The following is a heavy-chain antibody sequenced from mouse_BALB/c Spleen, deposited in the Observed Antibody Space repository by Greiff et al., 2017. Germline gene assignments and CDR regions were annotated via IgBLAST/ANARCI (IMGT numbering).Heavy chain of an antibody. CDR2: IYPGNVNT. V-gene: IGHV1S56*01. J-gene: IGHJ3*01. D-gene: IGHD1-2*01. Sequence: VKLMESGPELVKPGASVRISCKASGYTFTSYYIHWVKQRPGQGLEWIGWIYPGNVNTKYNEKFKGKATLTADKSSSTAYMQLSSLTSEDSAVYFCARGADYGSAWFAYWGQGTLVTVSA. CDR3: ARGADYGSAWFAY. CDR1: GYTFTSYY.